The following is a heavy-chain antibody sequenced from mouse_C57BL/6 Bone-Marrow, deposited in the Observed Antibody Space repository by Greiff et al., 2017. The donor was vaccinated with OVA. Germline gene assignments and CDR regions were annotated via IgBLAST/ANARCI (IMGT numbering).Heavy chain of an antibody. CDR2: ISDGGSYT. CDR1: GFTFSSYA. Sequence: EVKLVESGGGLVKPGGSLKLSCAASGFTFSSYAMSWVRQTPEKRLEWVATISDGGSYTYYPDNVKGRFTISRDNAKNNLYLQMSHLKSEDTAMYYCARDQPMVTTGRFAYWGQGTLVTVSA. CDR3: ARDQPMVTTGRFAY. V-gene: IGHV5-4*01. D-gene: IGHD2-2*01. J-gene: IGHJ3*01.